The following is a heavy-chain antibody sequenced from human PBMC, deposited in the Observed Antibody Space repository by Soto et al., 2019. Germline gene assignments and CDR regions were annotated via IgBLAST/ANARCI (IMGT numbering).Heavy chain of an antibody. CDR1: GGSISSGGYY. CDR3: ARGRDYGRYYYFDY. V-gene: IGHV4-31*03. D-gene: IGHD6-19*01. J-gene: IGHJ4*02. Sequence: PSETLSLTCTVSGGSISSGGYYWSWIRQHPGKGLEWIGYIYYSGSTYYNPSLKSRVTISVDTSKNQFSLKLSSVTAADTAVYYCARGRDYGRYYYFDYWGQGTLVTVSS. CDR2: IYYSGST.